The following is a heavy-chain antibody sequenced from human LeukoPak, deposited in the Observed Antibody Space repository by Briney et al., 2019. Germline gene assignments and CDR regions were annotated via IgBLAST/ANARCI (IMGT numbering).Heavy chain of an antibody. CDR1: GDSVSSNSAA. Sequence: SQTLSLTCAISGDSVSSNSAAWNWITQSPSRGLEWLGRTYYRSKWYNDYAVSVKSRITINPDTSKNQFSLQLNSVTPEDTAVYYCARDRASSGWQPPYFDYWGQGTLVTVSS. CDR2: TYYRSKWYN. D-gene: IGHD6-19*01. J-gene: IGHJ4*02. V-gene: IGHV6-1*01. CDR3: ARDRASSGWQPPYFDY.